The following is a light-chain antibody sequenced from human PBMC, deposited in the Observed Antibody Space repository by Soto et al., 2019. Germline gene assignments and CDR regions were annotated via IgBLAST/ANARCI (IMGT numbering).Light chain of an antibody. CDR2: TAS. CDR3: IQHNTYPWT. V-gene: IGKV1-17*01. CDR1: QGSRND. Sequence: DIEMTQSPSSLSASVGDRVIISCRASQGSRNDLGWYQQKPGRAPKRLIHTASSLQDGVPSRFSGSGSGTDFTLTISSLQPEDCATYYCIQHNTYPWTFGQGTKVEVK. J-gene: IGKJ1*01.